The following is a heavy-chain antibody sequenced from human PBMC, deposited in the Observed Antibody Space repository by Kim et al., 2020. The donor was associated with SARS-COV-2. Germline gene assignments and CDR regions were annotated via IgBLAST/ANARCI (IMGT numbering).Heavy chain of an antibody. J-gene: IGHJ3*02. D-gene: IGHD2-2*01. Sequence: SETLSLTCAVSGGSISSSNWWSWVRQPPGKGLEWIGEIYHSGSTNYNPSLKSRVTISVDKSKNQFSLKLSSVTAADTAVYYCARSEVVPAAMAAFDIWGQGTMVTVSS. CDR1: GGSISSSNW. CDR3: ARSEVVPAAMAAFDI. CDR2: IYHSGST. V-gene: IGHV4-4*02.